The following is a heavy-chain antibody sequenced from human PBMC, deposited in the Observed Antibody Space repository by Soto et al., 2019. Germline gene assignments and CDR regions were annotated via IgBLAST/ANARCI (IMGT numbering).Heavy chain of an antibody. V-gene: IGHV1-69*13. CDR2: IIPIFGTA. CDR3: ARGKVSYYYYGMDV. J-gene: IGHJ6*02. CDR1: GGNFSSYA. Sequence: GASVKVSCKASGGNFSSYAISCVRQPPGQGLEWMGGIIPIFGTANYAQKFQGRVTITADEYTSTAYMELSSLRSVDTSVYYCARGKVSYYYYGMDVWGQGTTVTVSS.